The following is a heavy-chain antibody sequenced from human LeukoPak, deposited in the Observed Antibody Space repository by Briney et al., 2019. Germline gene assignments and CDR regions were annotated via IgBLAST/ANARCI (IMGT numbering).Heavy chain of an antibody. V-gene: IGHV4-59*11. CDR3: ARGYYDFWSGYTWFDP. CDR2: IYYSGST. Sequence: PSETPSLTCTVSGGFITSHYWNWNRQPPGKGLEWIGYIYYSGSTNYNPSLKSRVTISVDTSKNQFSLKLSSVTAADTAVYYCARGYYDFWSGYTWFDPWGQGTLVTVSS. CDR1: GGFITSHY. D-gene: IGHD3-3*01. J-gene: IGHJ5*02.